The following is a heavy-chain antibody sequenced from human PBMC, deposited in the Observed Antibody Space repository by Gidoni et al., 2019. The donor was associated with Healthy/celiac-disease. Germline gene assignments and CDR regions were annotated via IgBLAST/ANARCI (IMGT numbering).Heavy chain of an antibody. V-gene: IGHV1-24*01. Sequence: QVQLVQSGAEVKKPGASVKVSCKVSGYTLTELSMHWVRQAPGKGLEWMGGFDPEDGETIYAQKFQGRVTMTEDTSTDTAYMELSSLRSEDTAVYYCATDSEYGDYAPNAFDIWGQGTMVTVSS. CDR1: GYTLTELS. D-gene: IGHD4-17*01. J-gene: IGHJ3*02. CDR2: FDPEDGET. CDR3: ATDSEYGDYAPNAFDI.